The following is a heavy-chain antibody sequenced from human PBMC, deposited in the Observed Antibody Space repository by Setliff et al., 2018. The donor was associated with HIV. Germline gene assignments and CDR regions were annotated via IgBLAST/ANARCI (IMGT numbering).Heavy chain of an antibody. V-gene: IGHV3-23*01. J-gene: IGHJ4*02. CDR1: GFTFSRYA. CDR2: ISASGITT. D-gene: IGHD3-3*02. CDR3: AKGIHFWSGYYDY. Sequence: LRLSCVASGFTFSRYAMSWVRQAPGKGLEWVSKISASGITTDYADSVKGRFTISRDNSKNTLFLQMNSLRPEDTAVYYCAKGIHFWSGYYDYWGQGTVVTVSS.